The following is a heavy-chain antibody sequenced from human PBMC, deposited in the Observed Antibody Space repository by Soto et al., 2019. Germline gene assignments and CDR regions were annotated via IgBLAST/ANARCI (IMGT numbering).Heavy chain of an antibody. CDR2: IYYSGTT. Sequence: QVQLQESGPGLVKPSQTLSLTCTVSGGSISSGGYYWSWIRQRPGKGLEWIGYIYYSGTTYYNPSLKSRVSISLDTAGNRFSLELVSGTGAEPAMFLCARGGGYCSCTSFPNWFDPWGQGTLVTVSS. CDR3: ARGGGYCSCTSFPNWFDP. V-gene: IGHV4-30-4*08. D-gene: IGHD2-2*03. J-gene: IGHJ5*02. CDR1: GGSISSGGYY.